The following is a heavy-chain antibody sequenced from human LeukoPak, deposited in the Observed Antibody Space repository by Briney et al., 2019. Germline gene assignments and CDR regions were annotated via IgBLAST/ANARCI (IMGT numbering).Heavy chain of an antibody. CDR3: VKDGYCSGSSCYIFDP. V-gene: IGHV3-64D*06. J-gene: IGHJ5*02. Sequence: VRQAPGKGLEXVSVIXSNGGSTYYADSVKGRFTISRDNSKNTLYLQMSSLRAEDTAVYYCVKDGYCSGSSCYIFDPWGQGTLVTVSS. D-gene: IGHD2-2*03. CDR2: IXSNGGST.